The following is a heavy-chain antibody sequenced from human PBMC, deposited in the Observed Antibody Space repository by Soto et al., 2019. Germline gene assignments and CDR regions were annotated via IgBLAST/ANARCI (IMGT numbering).Heavy chain of an antibody. J-gene: IGHJ4*02. CDR1: GYTFTSYD. CDR3: AGSFDYGDYDACDY. V-gene: IGHV1-8*01. Sequence: GASGKVSCKASGYTFTSYDINWVRQATGQGLEWMGWMNPNSGNTGYAQKFQGRVTMTRNTSISTAYMELSSLRSEDTAVYYCAGSFDYGDYDACDYWGQGTLVTVSS. D-gene: IGHD4-17*01. CDR2: MNPNSGNT.